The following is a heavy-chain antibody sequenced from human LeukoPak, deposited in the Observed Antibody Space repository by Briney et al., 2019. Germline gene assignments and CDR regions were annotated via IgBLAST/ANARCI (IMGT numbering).Heavy chain of an antibody. CDR3: ARESITMIVGAFDI. CDR1: GGSISGFY. D-gene: IGHD3-22*01. V-gene: IGHV4-59*01. Sequence: PSETLSLTCTVSGGSISGFYWSWIRQPPGKGLEWIGYIYSSGSTNYNPSLKSRVTISVDTSKNQFSLKLSSVTAADTAVYYCARESITMIVGAFDIWGQGTMVTVSS. J-gene: IGHJ3*02. CDR2: IYSSGST.